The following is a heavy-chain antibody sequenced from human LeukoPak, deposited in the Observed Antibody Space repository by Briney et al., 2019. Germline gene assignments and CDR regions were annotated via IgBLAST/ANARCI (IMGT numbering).Heavy chain of an antibody. D-gene: IGHD2-2*01. CDR2: ISASSKYI. V-gene: IGHV3-21*01. CDR3: ARERDCGRTNCVAYFFDY. Sequence: GGSLRLSCEASGFTFSTYGMDWVRQATGKGLEWVSSISASSKYIWYADSVKGRFTISRDNARNSLYLQINSLRAEDTAVYYCARERDCGRTNCVAYFFDYWGQGTLVTASS. J-gene: IGHJ4*02. CDR1: GFTFSTYG.